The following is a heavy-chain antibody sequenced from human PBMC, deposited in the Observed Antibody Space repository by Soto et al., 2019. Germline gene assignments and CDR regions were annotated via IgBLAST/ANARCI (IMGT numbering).Heavy chain of an antibody. V-gene: IGHV1-18*01. Sequence: VASVKVSCKASGYTFTSYGISWVRQAPGQGLEWMGWISAYNGNTNYAQKLQGRVTMTTDTSTSTAYMELRSLRSDDTAVYYCARALGGYSYGPQFDYWGQGTLVTVSS. CDR3: ARALGGYSYGPQFDY. CDR2: ISAYNGNT. J-gene: IGHJ4*02. CDR1: GYTFTSYG. D-gene: IGHD5-18*01.